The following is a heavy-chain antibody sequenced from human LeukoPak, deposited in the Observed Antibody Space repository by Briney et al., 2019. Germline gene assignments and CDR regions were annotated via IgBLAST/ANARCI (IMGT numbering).Heavy chain of an antibody. CDR2: IKSKTDGGTT. V-gene: IGHV3-15*01. Sequence: GGSLRLSCAASGFTFSNAWMSWVRQAPGKGLEWIGRIKSKTDGGTTDYAAPVKGRFTISRDDSKNTLYLQMNSLKTEDTAVYYCTTVGLYDFRSGYYIPPHYMDVWGKGTTVTVSS. CDR3: TTVGLYDFRSGYYIPPHYMDV. J-gene: IGHJ6*03. CDR1: GFTFSNAW. D-gene: IGHD3-3*01.